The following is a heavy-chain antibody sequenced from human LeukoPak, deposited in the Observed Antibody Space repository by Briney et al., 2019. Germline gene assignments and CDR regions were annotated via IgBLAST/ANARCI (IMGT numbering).Heavy chain of an antibody. CDR3: RYSTSFDASDI. J-gene: IGHJ3*02. CDR1: GLTFRTYW. V-gene: IGHV3-74*01. Sequence: GGSLRLSCAASGLTFRTYWMHWVRQAPGKGLVWVSRINTDGSSTSYADSVKGRFTISRDNAKNTLYLQMNSLRVEDTAVYYCRYSTSFDASDIWGQGTMVTVSS. CDR2: INTDGSST. D-gene: IGHD6-6*01.